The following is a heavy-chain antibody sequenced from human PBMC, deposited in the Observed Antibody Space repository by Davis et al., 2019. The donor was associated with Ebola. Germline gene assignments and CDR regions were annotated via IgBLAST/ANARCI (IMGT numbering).Heavy chain of an antibody. Sequence: GESLKISCVASAFTFSSYGMHWVRQTPGRGLEWVAVIWFDGSERYYADSVKGRFTVSRDNSKNTLYLQMSSLGVEDTAVYFCVRDSLVHNAFDVWGQGTVVTVSS. CDR2: IWFDGSER. V-gene: IGHV3-33*01. CDR1: AFTFSSYG. CDR3: VRDSLVHNAFDV. D-gene: IGHD6-6*01. J-gene: IGHJ3*01.